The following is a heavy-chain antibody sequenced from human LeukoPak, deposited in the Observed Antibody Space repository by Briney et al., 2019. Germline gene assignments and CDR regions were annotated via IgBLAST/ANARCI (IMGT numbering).Heavy chain of an antibody. CDR1: GYTFTSYY. V-gene: IGHV1-46*01. J-gene: IGHJ6*04. CDR2: INTSGGST. CDR3: ARGGSGRDYYYGMDV. D-gene: IGHD3-10*01. Sequence: ASVKVSCKASGYTFTSYYMHWVRQPPAQGLEWMGIINTSGGSTSYAQKFQGRVTMTRDTSTSTVYMELSSLRSEDTAVYCCARGGSGRDYYYGMDVWGKGTTVTVSS.